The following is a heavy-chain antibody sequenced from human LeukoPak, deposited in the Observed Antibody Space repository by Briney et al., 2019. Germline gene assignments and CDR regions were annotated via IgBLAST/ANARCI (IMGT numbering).Heavy chain of an antibody. V-gene: IGHV3-7*03. D-gene: IGHD1-26*01. Sequence: PGGSLRLSCAASGFTFNKYYMRWVRQAPGQGLEWVAKIKEDGSEKYYVDSVKGRFTISRDNSKNTLYLQMNSLRAEDTAVYYCAKAPKVGATSYFDYWGQGTLVTVSS. CDR1: GFTFNKYY. CDR3: AKAPKVGATSYFDY. J-gene: IGHJ4*02. CDR2: IKEDGSEK.